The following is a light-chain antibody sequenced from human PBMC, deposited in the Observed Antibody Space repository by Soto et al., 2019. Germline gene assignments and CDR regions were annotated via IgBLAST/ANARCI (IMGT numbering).Light chain of an antibody. J-gene: IGLJ3*02. Sequence: QSVLTQPPSASGTPGQRDIMSCSGSSSNIRSHTVNWYQQLPGTAPKLLIYSNNQRPSGVPDRFSGSKSGTSASLAISGLQSEDEADYYCASWDDSLNGVAFGGGTKLTVL. CDR1: SSNIRSHT. CDR3: ASWDDSLNGVA. V-gene: IGLV1-44*01. CDR2: SNN.